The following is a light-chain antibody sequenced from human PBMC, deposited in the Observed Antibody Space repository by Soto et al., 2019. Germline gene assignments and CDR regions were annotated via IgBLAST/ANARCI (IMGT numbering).Light chain of an antibody. CDR2: GNS. Sequence: QSVLTQPPSVSGAPGQRVTISCTGSSSKIGAGYDVHWYQQLPGTAPKLLIYGNSNRPSGVPDRFSGSKSGTSASLAITGLQAEDEADYYCQSYDSSLSAGVFGTGTKLTVL. CDR3: QSYDSSLSAGV. CDR1: SSKIGAGYD. V-gene: IGLV1-40*01. J-gene: IGLJ1*01.